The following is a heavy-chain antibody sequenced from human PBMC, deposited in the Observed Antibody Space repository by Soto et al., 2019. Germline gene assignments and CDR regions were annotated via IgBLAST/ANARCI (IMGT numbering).Heavy chain of an antibody. Sequence: ASVKVSCKASGYTFTGYYMHWVRQAPGQGLEWMGWINPNSGGTNYAQKFQGWVTMTRDTSISTAYMELSRLRSDDTAVYYCARVKPPFPYYGDYAVEDYWGQGTLVTVSS. CDR3: ARVKPPFPYYGDYAVEDY. CDR1: GYTFTGYY. V-gene: IGHV1-2*04. J-gene: IGHJ4*02. D-gene: IGHD4-17*01. CDR2: INPNSGGT.